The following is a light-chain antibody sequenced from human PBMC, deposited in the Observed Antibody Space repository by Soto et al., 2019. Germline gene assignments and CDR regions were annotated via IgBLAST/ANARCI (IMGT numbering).Light chain of an antibody. CDR2: EVS. Sequence: QSVLTQPASVSGSPGQSITISCTGTSSDVGNYNYVSWYQQHPGKAPKLMIYEVSYRPSGVSVRFSGSKSGNTASLTISGLQAEDEANYYCSSYTTSRTWVFGGGTKLTVL. CDR3: SSYTTSRTWV. V-gene: IGLV2-14*01. J-gene: IGLJ3*02. CDR1: SSDVGNYNY.